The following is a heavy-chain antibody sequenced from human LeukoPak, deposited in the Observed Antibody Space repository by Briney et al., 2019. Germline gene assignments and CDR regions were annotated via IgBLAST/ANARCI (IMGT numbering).Heavy chain of an antibody. D-gene: IGHD3-10*01. CDR2: ISSSSSYI. V-gene: IGHV3-21*04. CDR3: AKVFSVITMVRGRWWNYFDY. J-gene: IGHJ4*02. CDR1: GFTFSSYS. Sequence: GSLRLSCAASGFTFSSYSMNWVRQAPGKGLEWVSSISSSSSYIYYADSVKGRFTISRDNAKNSLYLQMNSLRAEDTAVYYCAKVFSVITMVRGRWWNYFDYWGQGTLVTVSS.